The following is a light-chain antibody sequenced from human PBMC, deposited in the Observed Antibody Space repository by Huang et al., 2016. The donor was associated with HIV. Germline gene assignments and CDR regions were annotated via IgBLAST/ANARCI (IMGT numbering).Light chain of an antibody. CDR2: DTS. V-gene: IGKV3-11*01. CDR3: QQHSNWPL. CDR1: QSVSSY. Sequence: ELVLTQSPATLSLSPGQRATLSCRASQSVSSYLAWYQQKPGKAPRLIIYDTSKRATGVPARFSGSGSGKDFTLTINRLEPEDFAVYYCQQHSNWPLLGQGTKLEI. J-gene: IGKJ2*01.